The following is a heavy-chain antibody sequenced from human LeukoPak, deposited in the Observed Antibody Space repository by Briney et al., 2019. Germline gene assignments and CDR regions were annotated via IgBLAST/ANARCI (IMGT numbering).Heavy chain of an antibody. CDR1: GITFTDHG. CDR3: AKGFDFWRGLYYFDH. V-gene: IGHV3-23*01. J-gene: IGHJ4*02. CDR2: ISVSGGVT. D-gene: IGHD3-3*01. Sequence: PGGSLRLSCAASGITFTDHGLSWVRPPPGKGLGWVSSISVSGGVTLYADSVQGRFVISRDNSRSRVYLEMNRLRAEDTAVYYCAKGFDFWRGLYYFDHWGQGTLVTVSS.